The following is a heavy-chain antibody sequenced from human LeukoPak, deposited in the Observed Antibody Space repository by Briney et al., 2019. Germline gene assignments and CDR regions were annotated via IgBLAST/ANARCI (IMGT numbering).Heavy chain of an antibody. D-gene: IGHD3-9*01. J-gene: IGHJ4*02. CDR1: GYTFTGYY. CDR3: ARDSGVLRYFNWLSFRY. Sequence: ASVKVSCKASGYTFTGYYMHWVRQAPGQGLEWMGWINPNSGGTNYAQTFQGRVTMTRDTSISTAYMELSRLRSDDTAVYYCARDSGVLRYFNWLSFRYWGQGTLVTVSS. V-gene: IGHV1-2*02. CDR2: INPNSGGT.